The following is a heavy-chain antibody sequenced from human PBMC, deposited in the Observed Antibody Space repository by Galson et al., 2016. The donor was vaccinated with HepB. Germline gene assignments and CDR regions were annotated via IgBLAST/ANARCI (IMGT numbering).Heavy chain of an antibody. V-gene: IGHV5-10-1*01. CDR2: IDPDTYT. D-gene: IGHD5-18*01. J-gene: IGHJ6*02. Sequence: QSGAEVKKPGESLRISCRGSGHTFTNYWISWVRHMPGKGLEWMGRIDPDTYTDYSPAFQGHVIISSDKSISTAYLQWSNLKAPDTAMYYCARGPFGYTYGCYGMDVWGQGTTVTVSS. CDR3: ARGPFGYTYGCYGMDV. CDR1: GHTFTNYW.